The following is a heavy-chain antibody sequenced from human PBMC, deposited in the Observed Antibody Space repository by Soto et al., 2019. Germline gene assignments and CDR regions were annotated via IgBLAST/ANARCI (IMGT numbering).Heavy chain of an antibody. V-gene: IGHV1-69*01. CDR2: IIPMFGTA. J-gene: IGHJ5*02. CDR3: ARGVVVVAASQLGWFDP. Sequence: QVQLVQSGAEVKNPGSSVKVSCKASGGTFSRDAISWVRQAPGQGLEWMGGIIPMFGTAKYVQKFQGRLTITADESTTTAYMELRSLRSDDTAVYYCARGVVVVAASQLGWFDPWGQGTLVTVS. D-gene: IGHD2-15*01. CDR1: GGTFSRDA.